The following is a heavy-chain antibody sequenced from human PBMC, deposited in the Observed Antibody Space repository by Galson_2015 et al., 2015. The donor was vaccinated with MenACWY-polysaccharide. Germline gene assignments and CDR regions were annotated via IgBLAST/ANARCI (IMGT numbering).Heavy chain of an antibody. V-gene: IGHV3-23*01. CDR2: ISTSGGTT. CDR3: AKETLYYHFMDV. D-gene: IGHD3-3*02. J-gene: IGHJ6*02. Sequence: SLRLSCAASGFTFSSYAMSWVRQAPGKGLEWVSTISTSGGTTSYADSVKGRITISRDNSKNTLYLQVNSLRAEDTAVYYRAKETLYYHFMDVWGQGTTVTVSS. CDR1: GFTFSSYA.